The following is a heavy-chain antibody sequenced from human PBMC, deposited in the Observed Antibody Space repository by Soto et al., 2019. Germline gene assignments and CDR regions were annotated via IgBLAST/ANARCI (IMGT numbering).Heavy chain of an antibody. J-gene: IGHJ6*03. V-gene: IGHV3-33*01. CDR1: GFTFSSYG. CDR2: IWYGGSNK. D-gene: IGHD3-10*01. CDR3: ARGPPRRVRGVIINSLVYYMDV. Sequence: QVQLVESGGGVVQPGRSLRLSCAASGFTFSSYGMHWVRQAPGKGLEWVAVIWYGGSNKYYADSVKGRVTISRDNSKNALYLRINGLRAEDTAVYYCARGPPRRVRGVIINSLVYYMDVWGKGTKVTVSS.